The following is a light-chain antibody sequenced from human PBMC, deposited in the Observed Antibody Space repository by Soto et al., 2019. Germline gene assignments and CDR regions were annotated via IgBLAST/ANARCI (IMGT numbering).Light chain of an antibody. J-gene: IGLJ3*02. CDR3: CSYAGSFTWV. Sequence: QSVLTQPRSVSGSPGQSVTISCTGTSGDVGGYNYVSWYQQHPGKAPNLMIYTVTDRPLGVPDRFSGSKSGNTASLTISGLQAEDEADYYCCSYAGSFTWVFGGGTRSPS. CDR2: TVT. CDR1: SGDVGGYNY. V-gene: IGLV2-11*01.